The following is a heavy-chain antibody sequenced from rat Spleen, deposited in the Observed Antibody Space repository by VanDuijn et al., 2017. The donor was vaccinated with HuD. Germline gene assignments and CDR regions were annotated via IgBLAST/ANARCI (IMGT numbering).Heavy chain of an antibody. D-gene: IGHD3-1*01. CDR2: ITTGGGNT. CDR1: GFTFSNYY. CDR3: TRPSLGPHYFDY. Sequence: EVQLVESGGGLVQPGRSMKLSCAASGFTFSNYYMAWVRQAPTKGLEWVASITTGGGNTYYRDSVKGRFTISRNNAKSTLYLQMDSLRSEDTATYYCTRPSLGPHYFDYGGQGVMVTVSS. V-gene: IGHV5-25*01. J-gene: IGHJ2*01.